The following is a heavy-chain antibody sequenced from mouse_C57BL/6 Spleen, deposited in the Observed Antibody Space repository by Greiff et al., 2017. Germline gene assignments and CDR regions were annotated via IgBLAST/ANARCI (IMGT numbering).Heavy chain of an antibody. Sequence: QVQLQQSGAELVKPGASVKLSCKASGYTFTSYWMHWVKQRPGRGLEWIGMIHPNSGSTNYNVKFKSKATLTVDKSSSTAYKQLSSLTSEDSAVYYCARGGYGSSYGAMEYWGQGTSVTVSS. CDR1: GYTFTSYW. CDR3: ARGGYGSSYGAMEY. V-gene: IGHV1-64*01. D-gene: IGHD1-1*01. CDR2: IHPNSGST. J-gene: IGHJ4*01.